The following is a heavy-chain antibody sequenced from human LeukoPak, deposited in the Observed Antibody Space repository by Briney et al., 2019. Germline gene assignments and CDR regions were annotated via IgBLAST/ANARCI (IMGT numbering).Heavy chain of an antibody. CDR2: ISAYNGNT. CDR3: ARASPLWFGELFPDY. V-gene: IGHV1-18*01. CDR1: GYTFTSYG. J-gene: IGHJ4*02. D-gene: IGHD3-10*01. Sequence: ASVKVSCKASGYTFTSYGISWVRQAPGQGLEWMGWISAYNGNTNYAQKLQGRVTMTTDTSTSTAYMELRSLRSDDTAVYYCARASPLWFGELFPDYWGQGTLVTVSS.